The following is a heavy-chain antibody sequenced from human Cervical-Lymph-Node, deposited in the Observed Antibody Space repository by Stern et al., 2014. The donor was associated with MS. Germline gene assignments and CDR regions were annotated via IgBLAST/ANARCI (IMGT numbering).Heavy chain of an antibody. Sequence: QVQLVQSGAEVKKPGSSVKVSCQTSGGTFSSHAINWVRQAPGQGLEWMGGVIPILGTVDYAQTFQGRLTITADESTNTAYMELSSLRSEDTAVYYCARDQIPYYYYGMDVWGQGTTVTVSS. CDR1: GGTFSSHA. D-gene: IGHD2-2*02. CDR2: VIPILGTV. V-gene: IGHV1-69*01. CDR3: ARDQIPYYYYGMDV. J-gene: IGHJ6*02.